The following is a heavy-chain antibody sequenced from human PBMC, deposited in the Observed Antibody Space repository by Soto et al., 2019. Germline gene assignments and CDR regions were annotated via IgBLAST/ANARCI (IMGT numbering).Heavy chain of an antibody. CDR3: ARTYYDFCSGHNWFDP. CDR1: GLTFSSYS. V-gene: IGHV3-21*01. J-gene: IGHJ5*02. D-gene: IGHD3-3*01. CDR2: ISSSSSYI. Sequence: WVSLRLSCAASGLTFSSYSMNWVRQAPGKGLEWVSSISSSSSYIYYADSVKGRFTISRDNAKNSLYLQMNSLRAEDTAVYYCARTYYDFCSGHNWFDPWGKGTLVTVSS.